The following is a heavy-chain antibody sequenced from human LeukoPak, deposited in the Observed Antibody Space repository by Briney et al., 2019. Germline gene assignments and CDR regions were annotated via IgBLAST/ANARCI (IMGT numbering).Heavy chain of an antibody. Sequence: GGSLRLSCAASGFTFTTYAMSWVRQAPGKGLEWVSAISGRGGTTYYADSVKGRFTVSRDNSKNTVSLQMNSLRAEDTAVYYCAKVRGAVAITFLDYWGQGTLVTVSS. CDR1: GFTFTTYA. CDR3: AKVRGAVAITFLDY. V-gene: IGHV3-23*01. J-gene: IGHJ4*02. CDR2: ISGRGGTT. D-gene: IGHD3-22*01.